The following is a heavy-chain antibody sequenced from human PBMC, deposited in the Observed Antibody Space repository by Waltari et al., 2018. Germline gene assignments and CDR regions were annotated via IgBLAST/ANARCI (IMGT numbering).Heavy chain of an antibody. V-gene: IGHV1-24*01. CDR1: GYTLTDIS. CDR3: ATEDLENVGGRTYAAFHI. J-gene: IGHJ3*02. D-gene: IGHD3-16*01. Sequence: QVQLVQSGAEVKKPGASVQVSCKVSGYTLTDISIHWVRQAPGKGLEWMGGFDSEDGETNFEQKFQGRFTLTEDTSTETAYLELSSLRSEDTAVYYCATEDLENVGGRTYAAFHIWGQGTMVTVSS. CDR2: FDSEDGET.